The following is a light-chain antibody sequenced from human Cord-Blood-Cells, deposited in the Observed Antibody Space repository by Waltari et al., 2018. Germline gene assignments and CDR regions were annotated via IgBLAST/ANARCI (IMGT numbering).Light chain of an antibody. CDR1: QGISSY. J-gene: IGKJ2*03. CDR2: AAS. CDR3: QQLNSYPS. Sequence: DIQSTHSPSFLSAPAGDSLTITCRASQGISSYLAWYHPKPGKAPKLLVYAASTLQSGVPSRVSGSGSGTEFTITSSRLQPEDVATCYCQQLNSYPSFGQGTKLEIK. V-gene: IGKV1-9*01.